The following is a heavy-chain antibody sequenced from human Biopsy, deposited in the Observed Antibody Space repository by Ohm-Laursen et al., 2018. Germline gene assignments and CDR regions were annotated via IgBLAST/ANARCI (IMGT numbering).Heavy chain of an antibody. CDR3: VRGVDYYDPYHYYALDV. CDR2: INHSGRT. J-gene: IGHJ6*02. CDR1: GESFNGYH. D-gene: IGHD3-22*01. V-gene: IGHV4-34*01. Sequence: SDTLSLTCAVYGESFNGYHWSWIRQTPGKGLEWIGEINHSGRTNYNPSLKSRVTISVDTSKNQFSLKVRPVTAADTAVYYCVRGVDYYDPYHYYALDVWGQGTTVTVSS.